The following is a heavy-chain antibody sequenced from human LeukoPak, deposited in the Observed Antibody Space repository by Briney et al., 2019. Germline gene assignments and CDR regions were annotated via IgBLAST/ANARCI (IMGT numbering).Heavy chain of an antibody. Sequence: PSETLSLTCTVSGGSISSYYSSWIRQPPGQGLEWIGYIYYSGSTNYNPSLKSRVTISVDTSKNQFSLKLSSVTAADTAVYYCASDGLPYYWGQGTLVTVSS. V-gene: IGHV4-59*01. CDR1: GGSISSYY. CDR3: ASDGLPYY. CDR2: IYYSGST. D-gene: IGHD5/OR15-5a*01. J-gene: IGHJ4*02.